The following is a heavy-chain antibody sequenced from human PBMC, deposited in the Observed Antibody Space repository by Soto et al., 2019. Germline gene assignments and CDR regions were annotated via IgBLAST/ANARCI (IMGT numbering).Heavy chain of an antibody. CDR3: ARDGAAAALADDAFDI. V-gene: IGHV1-18*01. J-gene: IGHJ3*02. CDR1: GYTFTSYG. CDR2: ISAYNGNT. D-gene: IGHD6-13*01. Sequence: QVQLVQSGAEVKEPGASVKVSCKASGYTFTSYGISWVRQAPGQGLEWMGWISAYNGNTNYAQKLQGRVTMTTDTSTSTAYTELRSLRSDDTAVYYCARDGAAAALADDAFDIWGQGTMVTVSS.